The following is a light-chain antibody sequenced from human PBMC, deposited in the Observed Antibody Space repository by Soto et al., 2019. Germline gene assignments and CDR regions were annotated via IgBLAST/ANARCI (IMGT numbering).Light chain of an antibody. J-gene: IGLJ7*01. Sequence: QSVLTQPPSASGTPGQRVTISCSGSSSSIGSNYVYWYQQLPGTAPKLLIYRNNQRPSGVPDRFSGSKSGTSASLAISGLRSEVEADYYCAAWDDSLSGPVFGGGTQLTVL. CDR2: RNN. CDR1: SSSIGSNY. CDR3: AAWDDSLSGPV. V-gene: IGLV1-47*01.